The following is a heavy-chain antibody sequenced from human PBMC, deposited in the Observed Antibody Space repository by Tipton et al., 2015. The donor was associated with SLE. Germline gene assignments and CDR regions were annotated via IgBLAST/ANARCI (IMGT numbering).Heavy chain of an antibody. CDR2: IYSGGST. CDR1: GFTVSSNY. J-gene: IGHJ1*01. Sequence: VQLVQSGGGLVQPGGSLRLSCAASGFTVSSNYMSWVRQAPGKGLEWVSVIYSGGSTYYADSVKGRFTISRDNSKNTLYLQMNSLRAEDTAVYYCASEGITIFGVEGYFQHWGQGTLVTVSS. D-gene: IGHD3-3*01. CDR3: ASEGITIFGVEGYFQH. V-gene: IGHV3-66*02.